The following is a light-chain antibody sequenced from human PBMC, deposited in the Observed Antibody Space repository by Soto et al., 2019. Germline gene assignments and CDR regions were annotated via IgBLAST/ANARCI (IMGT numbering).Light chain of an antibody. CDR1: QNVRSY. CDR3: QQTFSIPRT. V-gene: IGKV1-39*01. CDR2: ETS. Sequence: DMQMTQSPSSLSASVGDRVTIACRASQNVRSYLNWYQQKPGKAPDLLIYETSTLQSGVPSRFSGTGYGTDFTLIISSLQPEDFATYYCQQTFSIPRTFGHGTKVEIK. J-gene: IGKJ1*01.